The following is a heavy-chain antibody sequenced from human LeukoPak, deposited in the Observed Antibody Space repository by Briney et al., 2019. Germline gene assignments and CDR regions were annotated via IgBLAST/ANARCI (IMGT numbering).Heavy chain of an antibody. CDR2: ISGDGTAR. CDR3: ARGALLYTVAGTDFDY. CDR1: GFTSSSYW. V-gene: IGHV3-74*01. D-gene: IGHD6-19*01. Sequence: PGGSLRLSCAASGFTSSSYWMHWVRQVPGKGLVWVSRISGDGTARNYADSVKGRFTISRDDAKNTVDLQMNSLRGEDTAVYYCARGALLYTVAGTDFDYWGQGTLVTVSS. J-gene: IGHJ4*02.